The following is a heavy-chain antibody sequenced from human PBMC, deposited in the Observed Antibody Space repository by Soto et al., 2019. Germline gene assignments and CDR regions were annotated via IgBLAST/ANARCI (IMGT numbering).Heavy chain of an antibody. V-gene: IGHV1-69*01. D-gene: IGHD5-12*01. CDR3: ATRCTQGRWLEFADC. J-gene: IGHJ4*02. CDR2: IIPISGRT. CDR1: GGTFSSLG. Sequence: QVQLLQSGAEVKRPGSSVKVSCEASGGTFSSLGFTWVRQAPGQGLEWMGGIIPISGRTTFAQKFQGRVTITADESTRATYMELTTRTSDDTAMYYCATRCTQGRWLEFADCWGQGTLVTVSS.